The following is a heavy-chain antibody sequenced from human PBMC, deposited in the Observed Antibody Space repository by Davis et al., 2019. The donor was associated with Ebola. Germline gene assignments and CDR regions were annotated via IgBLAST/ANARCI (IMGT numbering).Heavy chain of an antibody. CDR2: IYSGGST. Sequence: GESLKISCAASGFTVSSNYMSWVRQAPGKGLEWVSVIYSGGSTYYADSVKGRFTISRDNSKNTLYLQMNNLRAEDTAVYYCATSVDTAMVPSPFDYWGQGTLVTVSS. D-gene: IGHD5-18*01. CDR1: GFTVSSNY. CDR3: ATSVDTAMVPSPFDY. J-gene: IGHJ4*02. V-gene: IGHV3-53*01.